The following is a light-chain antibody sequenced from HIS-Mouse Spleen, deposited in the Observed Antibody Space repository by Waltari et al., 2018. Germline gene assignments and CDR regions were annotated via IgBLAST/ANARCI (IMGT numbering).Light chain of an antibody. V-gene: IGLV2-8*01. Sequence: QSALTQPPSASGSPGQSVPIPCPGTSSDVGGYNYVPWYQQHPGKAPKRMIYEVSKRPSGVPDRFSGSKSGNTASLTVSGLQAEDEADYYCSSYAGSNNYVFGTGTKVTVL. CDR1: SSDVGGYNY. CDR2: EVS. J-gene: IGLJ1*01. CDR3: SSYAGSNNYV.